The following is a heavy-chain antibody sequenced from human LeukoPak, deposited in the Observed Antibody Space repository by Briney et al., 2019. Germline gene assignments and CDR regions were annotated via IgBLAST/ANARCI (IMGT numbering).Heavy chain of an antibody. D-gene: IGHD5-12*01. CDR1: GGSFSGYY. J-gene: IGHJ5*02. CDR3: ARGFGWYSGYAYWFDP. V-gene: IGHV4-34*01. Sequence: SETLSLTCAVYGGSFSGYYWSWIRQPPGKGLEWIGEINHSGSTNYNPSLKSRVTISVDTSKNQFSLKLSSVTAADTAVYYCARGFGWYSGYAYWFDPWGQGTLVTVSS. CDR2: INHSGST.